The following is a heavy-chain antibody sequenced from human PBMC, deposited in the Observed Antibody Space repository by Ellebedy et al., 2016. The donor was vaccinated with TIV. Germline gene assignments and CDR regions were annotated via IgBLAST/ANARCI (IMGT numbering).Heavy chain of an antibody. D-gene: IGHD2/OR15-2a*01. J-gene: IGHJ6*02. CDR2: ISAYNGNT. Sequence: AASVKVSCKACGYTFTSYGISWVRQARGQGLEWMGRISAYNGNTNYAQKSQGRDTMTTDTSTSTAYMEVSSLRSDDTAVYFCARGQIRGGAHQYFGRDVWGQGTTVTVSS. V-gene: IGHV1-18*01. CDR1: GYTFTSYG. CDR3: ARGQIRGGAHQYFGRDV.